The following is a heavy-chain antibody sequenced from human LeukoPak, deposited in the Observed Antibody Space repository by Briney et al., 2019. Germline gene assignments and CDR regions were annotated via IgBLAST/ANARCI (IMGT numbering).Heavy chain of an antibody. CDR3: ARDSQWLGLAHY. CDR2: ISSSSSYI. CDR1: GFTFSSYS. V-gene: IGHV3-21*01. J-gene: IGHJ4*02. D-gene: IGHD6-19*01. Sequence: GGSLRLSCAASGFTFSSYSMNWVRQAPGKWLEWVSSISSSSSYIYYADSVKGRFTISRDNAKNSLYLQMNSLRAEDTAVYYCARDSQWLGLAHYWGQGTLVTVSS.